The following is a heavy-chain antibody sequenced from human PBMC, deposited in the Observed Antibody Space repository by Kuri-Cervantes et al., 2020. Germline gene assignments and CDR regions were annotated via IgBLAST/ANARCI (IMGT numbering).Heavy chain of an antibody. D-gene: IGHD2-15*01. CDR1: GFTFDDYA. CDR3: TRDGDGNFDH. Sequence: SLKISCAASGFTFDDYAMHWVRQAPGKGLEWVSGISWNSGTIYYADSVKGRFTISRDNAKNSLYLQMNSLRDEDTAVYYCTRDGDGNFDHWGQGTLVTVSS. J-gene: IGHJ4*02. CDR2: ISWNSGTI. V-gene: IGHV3-9*01.